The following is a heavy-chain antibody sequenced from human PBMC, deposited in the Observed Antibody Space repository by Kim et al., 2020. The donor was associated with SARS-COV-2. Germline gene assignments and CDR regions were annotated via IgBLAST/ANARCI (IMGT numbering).Heavy chain of an antibody. D-gene: IGHD3-22*01. V-gene: IGHV4-34*01. J-gene: IGHJ4*02. CDR2: SGKT. CDR3: ARTYYGFDY. Sequence: SGKTHSTPSLKSRVTISVDTSKKQISLKVFSVTAADTAVYYCARTYYGFDYWGQGTLVTVSS.